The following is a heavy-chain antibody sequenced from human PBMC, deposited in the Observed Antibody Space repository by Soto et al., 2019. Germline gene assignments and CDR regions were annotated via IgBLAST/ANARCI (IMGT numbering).Heavy chain of an antibody. CDR3: ARVWYYYDSSGYYLSFDY. D-gene: IGHD3-22*01. J-gene: IGHJ4*02. CDR1: GYTFTSYD. Sequence: QVQLVQSGAEVKKPGASVKVSCKASGYTFTSYDINWVRQATGQGLEWMGWMNPNSGNTGYAQKFQGRVTMTRNTSISTAYMELSSLRSEGTAVYYCARVWYYYDSSGYYLSFDYCGQGTLVTVSS. V-gene: IGHV1-8*01. CDR2: MNPNSGNT.